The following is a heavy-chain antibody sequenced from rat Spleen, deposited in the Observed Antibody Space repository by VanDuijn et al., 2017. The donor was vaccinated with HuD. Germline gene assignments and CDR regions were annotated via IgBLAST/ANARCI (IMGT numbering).Heavy chain of an antibody. Sequence: EVHLVESGGGLVQPGRSLKLSCTASGFTFSDYLMAWVRQTPTRGLEWVASISTGGGNTYYRDSVKGRFTISRDNAKSTLYLQMNSLRSEDTATYYCTRDPGSPFDYWGQGVMVTVSS. D-gene: IGHD1-4*01. CDR3: TRDPGSPFDY. J-gene: IGHJ2*01. V-gene: IGHV5-25*01. CDR1: GFTFSDYL. CDR2: ISTGGGNT.